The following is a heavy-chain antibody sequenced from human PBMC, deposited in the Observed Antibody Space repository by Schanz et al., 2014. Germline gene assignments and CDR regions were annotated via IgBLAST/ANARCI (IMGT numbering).Heavy chain of an antibody. V-gene: IGHV1-69*04. CDR3: ARGNTIFGVVILGWLDP. J-gene: IGHJ5*02. CDR2: IIPNLGSA. Sequence: QVQLVQSGAEVKKPGSSVKVSCKASGGTFSSNGISWVRQAPGQGLEWMGRIIPNLGSANYAQKFQGRVTITADKSTSTVYMELSSLRSEDTAIYYCARGNTIFGVVILGWLDPWGQGTLVIVSS. CDR1: GGTFSSNG. D-gene: IGHD3-3*01.